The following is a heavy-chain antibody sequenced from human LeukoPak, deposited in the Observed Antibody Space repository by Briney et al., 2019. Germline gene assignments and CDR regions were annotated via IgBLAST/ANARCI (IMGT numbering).Heavy chain of an antibody. CDR1: GFTFSSYA. CDR3: AKDRLRITMVRGVIGINWFDP. J-gene: IGHJ5*02. D-gene: IGHD3-10*01. Sequence: GGSLRLSCAASGFTFSSYAMSWVRQAPGKGLEWVSAISGSGGSTYYADSVKGRFTISRDNSKNTLYMQMNSLRAEDTAVYYCAKDRLRITMVRGVIGINWFDPWGQGTLVTVSP. V-gene: IGHV3-23*01. CDR2: ISGSGGST.